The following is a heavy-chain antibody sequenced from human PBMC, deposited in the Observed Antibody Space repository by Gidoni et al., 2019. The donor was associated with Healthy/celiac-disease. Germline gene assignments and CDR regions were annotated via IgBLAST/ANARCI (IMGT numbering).Heavy chain of an antibody. CDR3: ARLIAAAGTPPYYYGMDV. D-gene: IGHD6-13*01. CDR1: GGSISSYY. V-gene: IGHV4-4*07. Sequence: QVQLQESGPGLVKPSETLSLTCPASGGSISSYYWSWIRQPAGKGLEWIGRIYTSGSTNYNPSLKSRVTMSVDTSKNQFSLKLSSVTAADTAVYYCARLIAAAGTPPYYYGMDVWGQGTTVTVSS. J-gene: IGHJ6*02. CDR2: IYTSGST.